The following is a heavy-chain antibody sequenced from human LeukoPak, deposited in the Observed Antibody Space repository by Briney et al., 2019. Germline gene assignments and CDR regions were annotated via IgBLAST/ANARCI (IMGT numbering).Heavy chain of an antibody. CDR1: GFTFSSYA. J-gene: IGHJ4*02. Sequence: GGSLRLSCAASGFTFSSYAMSWVRQAPGKGLEWVSAIRGSGGSTYYADSVKGRFTISRDNSKNTLYVQVNSLGTEDTAAYYCAKGSYYDSSGSFYFDYWGQGTLVTVSS. V-gene: IGHV3-23*01. D-gene: IGHD3-22*01. CDR3: AKGSYYDSSGSFYFDY. CDR2: IRGSGGST.